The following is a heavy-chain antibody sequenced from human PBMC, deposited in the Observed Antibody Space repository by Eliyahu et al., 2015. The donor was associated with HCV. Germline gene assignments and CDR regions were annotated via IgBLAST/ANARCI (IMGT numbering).Heavy chain of an antibody. V-gene: IGHV3-21*06. CDR2: ITSSSNYI. J-gene: IGHJ3*02. D-gene: IGHD3-16*01. CDR3: ARDPSVLLIYGDAFDI. CDR1: GFIFSTYS. Sequence: EVQLVESGXGLVKPGXXLRLSXSASGFIFSTYSXNWVRQAPGKGLEWVXSITSSSNYIHYRDSVKGRFTISRDNAKNSLYLQMDNLRAEDTAVYYCARDPSVLLIYGDAFDIWGQGTMVTVSS.